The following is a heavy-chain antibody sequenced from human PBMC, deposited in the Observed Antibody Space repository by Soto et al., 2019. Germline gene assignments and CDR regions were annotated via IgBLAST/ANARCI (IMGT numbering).Heavy chain of an antibody. CDR1: SNAVTGSDW. CDR3: ARDLVAEAATPPNWFDP. D-gene: IGHD2-15*01. Sequence: SGNLSLTYRFSSNAVTGSDWCRRVRQPPGKGLEWIGEIYHSGSTNYNPSLKSRVTISVDKSKNQFSLKLSSVTAADTAVYYCARDLVAEAATPPNWFDPWGQG. J-gene: IGHJ5*02. CDR2: IYHSGST. V-gene: IGHV4-4*02.